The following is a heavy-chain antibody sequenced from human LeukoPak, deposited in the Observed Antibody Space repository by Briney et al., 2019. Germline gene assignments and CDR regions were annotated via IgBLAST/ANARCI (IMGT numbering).Heavy chain of an antibody. V-gene: IGHV4-59*01. CDR2: MYYSGST. J-gene: IGHJ4*02. CDR1: GGSISDYY. Sequence: ASETLSLTCTVSGGSISDYYWSWIRQPPGKGLEWIGYMYYSGSTNYNPSLKSRVTISVDTSRNQFSLKVTSVTTADTAVYYCARDVDSSGWYGVGFGYWGQGTLVTVSS. D-gene: IGHD6-19*01. CDR3: ARDVDSSGWYGVGFGY.